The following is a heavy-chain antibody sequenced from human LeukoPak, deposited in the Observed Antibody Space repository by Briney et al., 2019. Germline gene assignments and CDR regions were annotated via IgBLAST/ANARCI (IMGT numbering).Heavy chain of an antibody. V-gene: IGHV3-23*01. CDR1: GFTFSSYA. D-gene: IGHD6-25*01. J-gene: IGHJ4*02. CDR3: AKDQTYGIAAGYYFGY. Sequence: GGSLRLSCAASGFTFSSYAMSWVRQAPGKGLEWVSAISGSGGSTYYADSVKGRFTISRDNSKNTLYLQMNSLRAEDTAVYYCAKDQTYGIAAGYYFGYWGQGTLVTVSS. CDR2: ISGSGGST.